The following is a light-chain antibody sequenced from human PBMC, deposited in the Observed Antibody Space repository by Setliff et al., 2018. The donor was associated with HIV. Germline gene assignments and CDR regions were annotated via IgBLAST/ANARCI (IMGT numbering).Light chain of an antibody. CDR1: SRDGGDYQS. Sequence: LTQPASVSGSLGQSITISCTGISRDGGDYQSVSWYQQCPGKAPELIIYEVSDRPSGVSNRFSGYKSGNTASLTVSRLRAEDEADYFCSSNTSSSPLYVFATGTKVTVL. V-gene: IGLV2-14*01. J-gene: IGLJ1*01. CDR3: SSNTSSSPLYV. CDR2: EVS.